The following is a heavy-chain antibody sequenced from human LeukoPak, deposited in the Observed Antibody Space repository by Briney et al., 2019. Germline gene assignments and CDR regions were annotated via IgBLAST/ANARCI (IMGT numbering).Heavy chain of an antibody. V-gene: IGHV3-66*02. CDR1: GFTVSTNY. D-gene: IGHD6-25*01. J-gene: IGHJ4*02. CDR2: INSGGGA. CDR3: ARGSSLAAAARGFDY. Sequence: GGSLRLSCAASGFTVSTNYMGWVRQAPGKGLDWVSVINSGGGAYYADSVKDRFTIFRDTSKNTLYLQMNSLRPEDTAVYYCARGSSLAAAARGFDYWGQGTLVTVSS.